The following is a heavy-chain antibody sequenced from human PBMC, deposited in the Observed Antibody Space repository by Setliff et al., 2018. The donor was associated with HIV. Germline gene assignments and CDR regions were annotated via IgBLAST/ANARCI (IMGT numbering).Heavy chain of an antibody. D-gene: IGHD2-8*02. CDR1: GYSLSSGYY. CDR3: ARNPPRFPDISTDSSPVNSWYFDL. Sequence: SETRSLTCSVAGYSLSSGYYWGWVRQPPGKGPEFIGSTYHTGTPYYNPSLKSRVAISVDTSNNQFFLSLTSVTAADPAVYYCARNPPRFPDISTDSSPVNSWYFDLWGRGTLVTVSS. CDR2: TYHTGTP. J-gene: IGHJ2*01. V-gene: IGHV4-38-2*02.